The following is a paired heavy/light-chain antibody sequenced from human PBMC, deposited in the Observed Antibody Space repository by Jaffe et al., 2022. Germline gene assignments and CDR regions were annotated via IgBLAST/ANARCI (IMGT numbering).Light chain of an antibody. J-gene: IGLJ2*01. Sequence: QSALTQPASVSGSPGQSITISCTGTSSDVGRYNYVAWYQQHTGKAPKLMIYEVSSRPSGISNRFSGSKSGNTASLTISRLQAEDEADYYCSSYTGSTTLVIFGGGTTLTVL. V-gene: IGLV2-14*01. CDR3: SSYTGSTTLVI. CDR1: SSDVGRYNY. CDR2: EVS.
Heavy chain of an antibody. D-gene: IGHD2-15*01. V-gene: IGHV3-15*01. Sequence: EMQLVESGGGLVKPGGSLRLSCAVSGFTFSNAWVTWVRQAPGRGLEWVGRIKSESHGGTTDCAAPVKGRFTMSRDDSKSTVYLQLNNLETDDTAVYYCTAGFCIATTCHWDDGFDTWGQGTMVTVSS. J-gene: IGHJ3*02. CDR3: TAGFCIATTCHWDDGFDT. CDR1: GFTFSNAW. CDR2: IKSESHGGTT.